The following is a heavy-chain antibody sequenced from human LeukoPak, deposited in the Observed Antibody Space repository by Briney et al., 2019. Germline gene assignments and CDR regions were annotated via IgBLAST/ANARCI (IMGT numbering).Heavy chain of an antibody. Sequence: GGSLRLSCAASGFTFTDYWMSWVRQAPGKGLEWVANIKRDGSEKYYVDSVKGRFTISRDNSKNTLYLQMNSLRAEDTAVYYCARDVAASAVYYFDYWGQGTLVTVSS. CDR2: IKRDGSEK. D-gene: IGHD6-13*01. V-gene: IGHV3-7*01. CDR1: GFTFTDYW. CDR3: ARDVAASAVYYFDY. J-gene: IGHJ4*02.